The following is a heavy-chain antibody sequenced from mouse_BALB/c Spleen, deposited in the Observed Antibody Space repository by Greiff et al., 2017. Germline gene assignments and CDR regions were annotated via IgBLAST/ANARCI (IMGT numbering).Heavy chain of an antibody. Sequence: EVKLVESGPGLVKPSQSLSLTCTVTGYSITSDYAWNWIRQFPGNKLEWMGYISYSGSTSYNPSLKSRISITRDTSKNQFFLQLNSVTTEDTATYYCAEVSYYAMDYWGQGTSVTVSS. J-gene: IGHJ4*01. V-gene: IGHV3-2*02. CDR1: GYSITSDYA. CDR2: ISYSGST. CDR3: AEVSYYAMDY.